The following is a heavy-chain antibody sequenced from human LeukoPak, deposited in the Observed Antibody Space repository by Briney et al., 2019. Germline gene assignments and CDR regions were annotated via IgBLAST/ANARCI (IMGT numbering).Heavy chain of an antibody. Sequence: SETLSLTCAVYGGSFSGYYWSWVRHAPGEGLEWNGEINHSGSTNYNPSLKLRVAISVDTYKIQLSLKLSSVTAADTAVYYCAGSAVVYEGPTLFDYWGEGTLVTVSS. CDR2: INHSGST. V-gene: IGHV4-34*01. CDR1: GGSFSGYY. CDR3: AGSAVVYEGPTLFDY. J-gene: IGHJ4*02. D-gene: IGHD2-8*02.